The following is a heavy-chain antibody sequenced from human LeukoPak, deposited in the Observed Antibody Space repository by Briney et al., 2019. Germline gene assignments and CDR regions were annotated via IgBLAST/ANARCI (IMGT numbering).Heavy chain of an antibody. J-gene: IGHJ4*02. D-gene: IGHD1-26*01. V-gene: IGHV4-59*08. Sequence: SETLSLTCSVSRGSIGTYYWAWIRQTPGKGLEWIGYISYSGSTKYNPSLTRRITISLDTSKNQFSLELRSMTAADTAMYYCARQAGSFTTFDFWGQGTLVTVSS. CDR1: RGSIGTYY. CDR3: ARQAGSFTTFDF. CDR2: ISYSGST.